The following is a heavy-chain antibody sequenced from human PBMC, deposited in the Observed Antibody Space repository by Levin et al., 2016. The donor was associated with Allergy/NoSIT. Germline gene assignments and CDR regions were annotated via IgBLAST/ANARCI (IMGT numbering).Heavy chain of an antibody. V-gene: IGHV1-18*01. Sequence: WVRQAPGQGLEWMGWISPYNGDTNSAQKLQGRVTMTTDTSTSTAYMELRSLRSDDTAVYYCAKGGLGYCSSGSCPLNWFDPWGQGTLVTVSS. CDR2: ISPYNGDT. D-gene: IGHD2-15*01. CDR3: AKGGLGYCSSGSCPLNWFDP. J-gene: IGHJ5*02.